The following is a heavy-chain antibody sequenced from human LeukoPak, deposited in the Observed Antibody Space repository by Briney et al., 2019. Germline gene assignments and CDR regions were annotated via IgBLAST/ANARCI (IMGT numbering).Heavy chain of an antibody. D-gene: IGHD3-10*01. CDR1: GYTLTELS. Sequence: GASVKVSCKVSGYTLTELSMHWARQAPGKGLEWMGGFDPEDGETIYAQKFQGRVTMTEDTSTDTAYMELSSLRSEDTAVYYCATQDRGYYYYGMDVWGQGTTVTVSS. CDR3: ATQDRGYYYYGMDV. J-gene: IGHJ6*02. V-gene: IGHV1-24*01. CDR2: FDPEDGET.